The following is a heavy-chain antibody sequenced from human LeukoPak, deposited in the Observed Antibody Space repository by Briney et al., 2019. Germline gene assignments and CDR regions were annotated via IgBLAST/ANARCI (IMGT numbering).Heavy chain of an antibody. Sequence: GGSLRLSCAASGFTFNSYEMNWVRQAPGKGLEWVSYISSSGSTMYYADSVRGRLTISRENAKNLLYLEVNSLRAEDTAVYYCARRYCSSTSCTLDSWGQGTLVIVSS. CDR1: GFTFNSYE. J-gene: IGHJ4*02. CDR3: ARRYCSSTSCTLDS. CDR2: ISSSGSTM. V-gene: IGHV3-48*03. D-gene: IGHD2-2*01.